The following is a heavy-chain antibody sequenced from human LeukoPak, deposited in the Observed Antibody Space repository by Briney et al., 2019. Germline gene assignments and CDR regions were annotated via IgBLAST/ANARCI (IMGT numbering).Heavy chain of an antibody. CDR1: GYTFTRCY. V-gene: IGHV1-2*02. CDR2: INPNSGGT. Sequence: ASVKVSCKASGYTFTRCYMHWVRQAPGQGLEWMGWINPNSGGTNYAQKFQGRVTMTRDTSISTAYMELSRLRSDDTAVYYCASNKAGGSGSYSAYLYWGQGTLVTVSS. D-gene: IGHD3-10*01. CDR3: ASNKAGGSGSYSAYLY. J-gene: IGHJ4*02.